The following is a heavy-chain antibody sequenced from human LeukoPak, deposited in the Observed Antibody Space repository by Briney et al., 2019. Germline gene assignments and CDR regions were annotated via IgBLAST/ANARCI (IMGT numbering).Heavy chain of an antibody. V-gene: IGHV1-46*01. J-gene: IGHJ4*02. Sequence: ASVKVSCKASGYTFTSYYMHWVRQAPGQGLDWMGIINPSGGSTSYAQKFQGRVTMTRDTSTSTVYMELSSLRSEDTAVYYCAREYCSGGSCYGLDYWGQGTLVTVSS. CDR3: AREYCSGGSCYGLDY. CDR2: INPSGGST. CDR1: GYTFTSYY. D-gene: IGHD2-15*01.